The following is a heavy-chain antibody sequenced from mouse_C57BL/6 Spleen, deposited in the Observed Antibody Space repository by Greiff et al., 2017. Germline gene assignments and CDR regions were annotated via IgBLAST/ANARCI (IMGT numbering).Heavy chain of an antibody. CDR1: GFTFSNYW. J-gene: IGHJ2*01. Sequence: EVQRVESGGGLVQPGGSMKLSCVASGFTFSNYWMNWVRQSPEKGLEWVAQIRLKSENYATHYAESVKGRFTISRDDSKSSVYLQMNNLRAEDTGIYSCTPITTLSFDYWGQGTTLTVSS. V-gene: IGHV6-3*01. CDR2: IRLKSENYAT. CDR3: TPITTLSFDY. D-gene: IGHD1-1*01.